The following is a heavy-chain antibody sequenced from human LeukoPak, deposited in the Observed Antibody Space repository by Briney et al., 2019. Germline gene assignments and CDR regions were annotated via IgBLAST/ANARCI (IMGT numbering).Heavy chain of an antibody. J-gene: IGHJ4*02. Sequence: SETLSLTCAVYGGSFSGYYWSWIRQPPGKGLEWIGEINHSGSTNYNPSLKSRVTISVDTSKNQFSLKLSSVTAADTAVYYCARGSPLDFWPFDYWGQGTLVTVSS. CDR2: INHSGST. CDR3: ARGSPLDFWPFDY. CDR1: GGSFSGYY. V-gene: IGHV4-34*01. D-gene: IGHD3-3*01.